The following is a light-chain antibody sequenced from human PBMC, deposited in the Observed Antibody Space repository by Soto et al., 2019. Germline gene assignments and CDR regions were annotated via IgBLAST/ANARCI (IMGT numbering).Light chain of an antibody. CDR1: QSVSNSY. Sequence: ESVLTQSPGTLSLSPGESATLSCRASQSVSNSYLAWYQQKPGQAPRLLIYGASDRATGIPVRFSGSGSGTDFTLTISRLEPEDFAVYYCQQYSTSPRTFGQGTKVDIK. CDR2: GAS. J-gene: IGKJ1*01. CDR3: QQYSTSPRT. V-gene: IGKV3-20*01.